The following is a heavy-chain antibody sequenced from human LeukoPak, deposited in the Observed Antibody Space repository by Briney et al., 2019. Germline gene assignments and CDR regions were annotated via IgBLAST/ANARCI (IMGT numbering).Heavy chain of an antibody. CDR3: ARFIDEIDNWFDP. CDR2: IYYSGST. J-gene: IGHJ5*02. D-gene: IGHD3-16*02. V-gene: IGHV4-59*01. CDR1: GGSMSSYY. Sequence: SETLSLTCNVSGGSMSSYYWSWIRQPPGKGLEWIGYIYYSGSTKYNPSLKSRVTISVDTSKNQFSLKLSSVTAADTAVYYCARFIDEIDNWFDPWGQGTLVTVSS.